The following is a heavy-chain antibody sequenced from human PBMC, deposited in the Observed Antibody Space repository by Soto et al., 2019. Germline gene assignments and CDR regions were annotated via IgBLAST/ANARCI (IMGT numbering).Heavy chain of an antibody. D-gene: IGHD1-1*01. CDR3: AREANWNSAQDWFDP. CDR1: GDSVSSNSAA. J-gene: IGHJ5*02. V-gene: IGHV6-1*01. CDR2: TYYRSKWYN. Sequence: PSQTLSLTCVISGDSVSSNSAAWNWIRQSPSRGLEWLGRTYYRSKWYNDYAVSVKSRITINPDTSKNQFSLQLNSVTPEDTAVYXCAREANWNSAQDWFDPWGQGTLVTVSS.